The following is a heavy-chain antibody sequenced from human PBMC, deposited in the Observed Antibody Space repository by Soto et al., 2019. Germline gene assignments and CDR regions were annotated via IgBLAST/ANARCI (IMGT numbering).Heavy chain of an antibody. CDR1: GFTFSRYG. J-gene: IGHJ4*02. V-gene: IGHV3-30*03. CDR3: ARSGGRLHLGEFQHDY. D-gene: IGHD3-16*01. Sequence: GGSLRLSCAASGFTFSRYGMHWVRQAPGKGLEWVAVISYDGSNKYYADSVKGRFTISRDNSKNTLYLQMNSLRAEDTAVYYCARSGGRLHLGEFQHDYWGQGTLVTVSS. CDR2: ISYDGSNK.